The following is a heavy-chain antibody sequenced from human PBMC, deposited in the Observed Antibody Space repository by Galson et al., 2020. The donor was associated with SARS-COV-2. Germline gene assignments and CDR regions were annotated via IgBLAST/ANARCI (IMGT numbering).Heavy chain of an antibody. CDR2: IYYSGST. CDR3: ARGGRYSSIWYYFDY. V-gene: IGHV4-59*13. CDR1: GSSISSYY. Sequence: SETLSLTCTVSGSSISSYYWSWIRQPPGKGLEWRGYIYYSGSTNYNPSLKSRVTISVDTSKNQFSLKLSSVTAADTAVFYCARGGRYSSIWYYFDYWGQGTLVTVSS. J-gene: IGHJ4*02. D-gene: IGHD6-13*01.